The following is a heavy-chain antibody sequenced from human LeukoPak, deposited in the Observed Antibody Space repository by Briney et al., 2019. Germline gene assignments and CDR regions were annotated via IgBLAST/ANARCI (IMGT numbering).Heavy chain of an antibody. J-gene: IGHJ4*02. CDR1: GFTFSSYW. Sequence: GGSLRLSCAASGFTFSSYWMSWVRQAPGKGLEWVANIKQDGSEKYYVDSVKGRFTISRDNAKNSLYLQMNSLRAEDTAVYYCARGGSGYYPSTLTGWGQGTLVTVSS. V-gene: IGHV3-7*01. D-gene: IGHD3-22*01. CDR2: IKQDGSEK. CDR3: ARGGSGYYPSTLTG.